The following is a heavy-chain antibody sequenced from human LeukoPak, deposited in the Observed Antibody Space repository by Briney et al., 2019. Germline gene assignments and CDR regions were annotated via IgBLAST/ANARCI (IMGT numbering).Heavy chain of an antibody. J-gene: IGHJ6*02. CDR3: VKGHYYVMDF. CDR2: ISSNGGST. CDR1: GFTFKSYP. V-gene: IGHV3-64D*09. Sequence: GGSLRLSCSAAGFTFKSYPMHWVRQAPGKGLEFVSAISSNGGSTYYADSVKGRLTISRDNSKNTLYLQMSSLRAEDTALYYCVKGHYYVMDFWGQGTTVTVSS.